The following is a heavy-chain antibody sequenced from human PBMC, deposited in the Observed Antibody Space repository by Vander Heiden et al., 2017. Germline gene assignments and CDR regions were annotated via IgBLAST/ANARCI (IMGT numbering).Heavy chain of an antibody. V-gene: IGHV3-33*01. D-gene: IGHD3-9*01. Sequence: QVQLVESGGGVVQPGRALRLSCAASGFTPSGYGMHWVRQAPGKELEWVAVIWFDGTNKYYGDSVKGRFTISRDNSKNTVYLQMNSLRAEDTAVYYCARGTTGYYRGSYFDYWGQGTLVTASS. CDR1: GFTPSGYG. CDR2: IWFDGTNK. J-gene: IGHJ4*02. CDR3: ARGTTGYYRGSYFDY.